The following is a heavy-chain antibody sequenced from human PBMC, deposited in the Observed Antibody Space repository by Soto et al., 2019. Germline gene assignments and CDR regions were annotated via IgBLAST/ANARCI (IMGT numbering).Heavy chain of an antibody. CDR1: GGSFSGYY. CDR3: ASFLGCSGGSCRDQVDY. J-gene: IGHJ4*02. D-gene: IGHD2-15*01. V-gene: IGHV4-34*01. Sequence: SETLSLTCAVYGGSFSGYYWSWIRQPPGKGLEWIGEINHSGSTNYNPSLKSRVTISVDTSKNQFSLKLSSVTAADTAVYYCASFLGCSGGSCRDQVDYWGQGTLVTVSS. CDR2: INHSGST.